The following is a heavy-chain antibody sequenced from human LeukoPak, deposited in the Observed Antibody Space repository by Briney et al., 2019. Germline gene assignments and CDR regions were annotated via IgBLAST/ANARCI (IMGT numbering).Heavy chain of an antibody. V-gene: IGHV4-30-4*01. CDR1: GASIRSGDYY. D-gene: IGHD2-15*01. J-gene: IGHJ3*01. Sequence: PSETLSLTCTVSGASIRSGDYYWSWIRQPPGKGLEWIGYIYDSGSTYYNPSLKSRITISVDTSENRFSLKLSSVTATDTAVYYCARDCSGGSCYGAFDVWGQGTMVTVSS. CDR3: ARDCSGGSCYGAFDV. CDR2: IYDSGST.